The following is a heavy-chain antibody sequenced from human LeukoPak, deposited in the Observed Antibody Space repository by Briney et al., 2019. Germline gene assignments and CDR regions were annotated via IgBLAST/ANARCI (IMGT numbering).Heavy chain of an antibody. CDR1: GGSISSSSYY. D-gene: IGHD6-13*01. V-gene: IGHV4-39*07. CDR3: ARVGESSSPVDY. J-gene: IGHJ4*02. Sequence: SETLSLTCTVSGGSISSSSYYWGWIRQPPGKGLEWIGSIYYSGSTYYNPSLKSRVTISVDTSKNQFSLKLSSVTAADTAVYYCARVGESSSPVDYWGQGTLVTVSS. CDR2: IYYSGST.